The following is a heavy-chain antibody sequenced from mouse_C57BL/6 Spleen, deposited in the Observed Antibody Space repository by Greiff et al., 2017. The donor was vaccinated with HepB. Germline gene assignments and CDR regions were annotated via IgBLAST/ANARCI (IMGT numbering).Heavy chain of an antibody. CDR2: IYPGDGDT. CDR1: GYAFSSSW. CDR3: ARSGGSPYYFDY. J-gene: IGHJ2*01. Sequence: VKLQESGPELVKPGASVKISCKASGYAFSSSWMNRVKQRPGKGLEWIGRIYPGDGDTNYNGKFKGKATLTADKSSSTAYMQLSSLTSEDSAVYFCARSGGSPYYFDYWGQGTTLTVSS. V-gene: IGHV1-82*01. D-gene: IGHD1-1*02.